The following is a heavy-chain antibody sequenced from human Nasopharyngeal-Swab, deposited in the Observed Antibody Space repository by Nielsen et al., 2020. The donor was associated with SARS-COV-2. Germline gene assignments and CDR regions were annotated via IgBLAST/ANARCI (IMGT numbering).Heavy chain of an antibody. Sequence: GSLRLSCAVSGYSISSDNYWAWIRQSSGKGLEWIGSVYHSGSTYYNPSLKSRATLSVDTSNNQFSLKLTSVTAADTAVYYCGRHGAGTGGNRVYYYYYVNVWGKGTTVTVSS. CDR1: GYSISSDNY. CDR3: GRHGAGTGGNRVYYYYYVNV. V-gene: IGHV4-38-2*01. J-gene: IGHJ6*03. CDR2: VYHSGST. D-gene: IGHD1-1*01.